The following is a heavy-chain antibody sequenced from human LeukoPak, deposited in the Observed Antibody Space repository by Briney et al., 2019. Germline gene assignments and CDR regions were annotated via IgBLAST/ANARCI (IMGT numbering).Heavy chain of an antibody. Sequence: SETLSLTCTVSGGSISSSSENWGWIRQPPGKGLEWIGYIYYSGSSSYNPSLKSRVTISVDTSKNQFSLKLSSVTAADTAVYYCARGRQPSDCWGQGTLVTVSS. D-gene: IGHD1-26*01. J-gene: IGHJ4*02. CDR2: IYYSGSS. CDR1: GGSISSSSEN. V-gene: IGHV4-61*05. CDR3: ARGRQPSDC.